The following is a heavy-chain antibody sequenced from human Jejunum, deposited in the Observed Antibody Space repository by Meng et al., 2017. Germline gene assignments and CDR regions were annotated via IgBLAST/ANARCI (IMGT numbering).Heavy chain of an antibody. V-gene: IGHV3-48*03. CDR3: ARNQQQPLDY. CDR2: ISSSGSTI. D-gene: IGHD1/OR15-1a*01. Sequence: GESLKISCAASGFTFSSYEMNWVRQTPAKGLEWVSYISSSGSTIYYADSVKGRFTISRDNANNSLYLQMNILRAEDTAIYYCARNQQQPLDYWGQGTLVTVSS. J-gene: IGHJ4*02. CDR1: GFTFSSYE.